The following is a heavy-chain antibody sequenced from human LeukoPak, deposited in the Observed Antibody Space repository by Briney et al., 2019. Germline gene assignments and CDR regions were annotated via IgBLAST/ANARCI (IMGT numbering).Heavy chain of an antibody. D-gene: IGHD3-22*01. CDR2: ISAYNGNT. J-gene: IGHJ4*02. Sequence: GASVKVSCKASGYTFTSYGISWVRQAPGRGLEWMGWISAYNGNTNYAQKLQGRVTMTTDTSTSTAYMELRSLRSDDTAVYYCAQSYYYDSSGSFDYWGQGTLVTVSS. CDR1: GYTFTSYG. V-gene: IGHV1-18*01. CDR3: AQSYYYDSSGSFDY.